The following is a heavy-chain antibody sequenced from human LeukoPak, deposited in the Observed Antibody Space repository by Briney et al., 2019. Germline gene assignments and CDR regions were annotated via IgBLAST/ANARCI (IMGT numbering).Heavy chain of an antibody. V-gene: IGHV1-46*01. CDR2: INPSGGST. J-gene: IGHJ4*02. D-gene: IGHD2-15*01. Sequence: ASVTVSCKASGYTFTSYYMHWVRQPPGQGLAWMGIINPSGGSTSYAQKFQGRVTMTRDTSTSTVYMELSSLRSEDTAVYYCAREGGSCSGGSCHQFDYWGQGTLVTVSS. CDR1: GYTFTSYY. CDR3: AREGGSCSGGSCHQFDY.